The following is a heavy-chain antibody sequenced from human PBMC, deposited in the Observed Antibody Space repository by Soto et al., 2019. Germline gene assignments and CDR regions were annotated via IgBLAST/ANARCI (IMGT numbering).Heavy chain of an antibody. J-gene: IGHJ6*02. CDR2: IYHSGST. CDR1: GYSITSGYY. CDR3: ASSSLYGMDV. Sequence: SETLSLTCAVSGYSITSGYYWGWIRQPPGKGLEWIGSIYHSGSTYYNPSLKSRVTISVDTPQKLFSLKLSSVTAADTAVYYCASSSLYGMDVWGQGTTVTVSS. V-gene: IGHV4-38-2*01.